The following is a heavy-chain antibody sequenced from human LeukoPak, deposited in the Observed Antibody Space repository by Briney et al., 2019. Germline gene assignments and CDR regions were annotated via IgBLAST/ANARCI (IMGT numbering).Heavy chain of an antibody. V-gene: IGHV5-10-1*01. CDR3: AILPDVMADFDL. J-gene: IGHJ2*01. CDR1: GYSFTSYC. Sequence: GESLKISCKGSGYSFTSYCISWVRQMPGKGLEWMGRIDPSDSYTNYSPSFQGHVTISADKSISTAYLQWSSLKASDTAMYYCAILPDVMADFDLWGRGTLVTVSS. CDR2: IDPSDSYT. D-gene: IGHD2-8*01.